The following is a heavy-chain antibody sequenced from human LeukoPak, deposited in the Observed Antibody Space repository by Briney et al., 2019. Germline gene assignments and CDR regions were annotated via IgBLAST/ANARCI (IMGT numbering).Heavy chain of an antibody. Sequence: SGGSLRLSCAASGFTFSGSALHWVRQASGKGLEWVGRIRSKGNNYATAYAASVKGRFAISRDDTKNTAYLQMNSLKTEDTAVYYCTTYGSGRKFDYWGQGILVTVSS. CDR2: IRSKGNNYAT. V-gene: IGHV3-73*01. D-gene: IGHD3-10*01. CDR1: GFTFSGSA. J-gene: IGHJ4*02. CDR3: TTYGSGRKFDY.